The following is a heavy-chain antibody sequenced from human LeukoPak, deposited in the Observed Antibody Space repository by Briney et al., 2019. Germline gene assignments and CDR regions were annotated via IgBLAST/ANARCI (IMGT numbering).Heavy chain of an antibody. J-gene: IGHJ4*02. D-gene: IGHD4-23*01. V-gene: IGHV3-7*01. CDR1: GFTFSRYW. CDR3: VRLEVTVPTNF. CDR2: IKEDGSEK. Sequence: GGSLRLSCAASGFTFSRYWMNWVRQAPGKGLEWVANIKEDGSEKNYADSVEGRFTISRDNARNFLFLQMNGLRAEDTAMYYCVRLEVTVPTNFWGRGTLVTVSS.